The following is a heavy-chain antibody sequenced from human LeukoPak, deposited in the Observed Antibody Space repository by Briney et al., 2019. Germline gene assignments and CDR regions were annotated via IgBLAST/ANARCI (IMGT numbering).Heavy chain of an antibody. D-gene: IGHD1-26*01. Sequence: GGPLRLSCAASGFTFSSYSMNWVRQAPGKGLEWVSHITASGTAMFYADSVKGRFTISRDNAKNSLYLQMNSLRDEDTAVYYCASSGSYRFDYWGQGTLVTVSS. CDR1: GFTFSSYS. CDR3: ASSGSYRFDY. CDR2: ITASGTAM. J-gene: IGHJ4*02. V-gene: IGHV3-48*02.